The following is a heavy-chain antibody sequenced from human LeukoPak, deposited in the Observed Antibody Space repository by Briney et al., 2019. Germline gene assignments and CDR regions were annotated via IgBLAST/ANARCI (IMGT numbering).Heavy chain of an antibody. J-gene: IGHJ4*02. Sequence: GASVKVSCKASGYTFTSYYLYWVRQAPGQGLEWMGVINPSGGSTTSAQKFLGRVTMTRDTSTSTVYMELRSLRSEDTAVYYCARGPGPADDGGGYCFDYWGQGTLVTVSS. CDR1: GYTFTSYY. CDR3: ARGPGPADDGGGYCFDY. CDR2: INPSGGST. D-gene: IGHD3-22*01. V-gene: IGHV1-46*01.